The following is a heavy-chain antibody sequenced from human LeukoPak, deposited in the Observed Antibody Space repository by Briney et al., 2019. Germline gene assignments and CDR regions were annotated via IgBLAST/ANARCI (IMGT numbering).Heavy chain of an antibody. V-gene: IGHV3-33*01. D-gene: IGHD1-7*01. Sequence: GRSLRLPCAASGFTFSNYGMHWVRQAPGKGLEWVAVIWYDGSNKYCADSVKGRFTISRDNSKNTLYLQINSLRAEDTAMYYCARELPPVVNYRFDHWGQGTLVTVSS. CDR2: IWYDGSNK. CDR3: ARELPPVVNYRFDH. CDR1: GFTFSNYG. J-gene: IGHJ5*02.